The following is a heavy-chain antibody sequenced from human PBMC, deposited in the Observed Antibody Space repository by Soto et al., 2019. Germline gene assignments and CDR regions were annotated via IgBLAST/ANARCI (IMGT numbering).Heavy chain of an antibody. Sequence: SETLSLTCAVSSGSISSSNWWSWVRQPPGKGLEWIGEIYHSGSTNYNPSLKSRVTISVDKSKNQFSLKLSSVTAADTAVYYCARDLVGYNWFDPWGQGTLVTVSS. CDR2: IYHSGST. V-gene: IGHV4-4*02. CDR3: ARDLVGYNWFDP. CDR1: SGSISSSNW. D-gene: IGHD2-15*01. J-gene: IGHJ5*02.